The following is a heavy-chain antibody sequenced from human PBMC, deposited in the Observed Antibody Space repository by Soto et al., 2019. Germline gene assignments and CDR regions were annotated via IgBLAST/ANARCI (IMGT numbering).Heavy chain of an antibody. D-gene: IGHD4-4*01. Sequence: QVQLVQSGAEVKKPGSSVKVSCKASGGTFTKYTISWVRQAPGQGLEWMGGIIPIFGATNYVQKFRGRVTITADESTSTAYMELSSLTSNDTAVYFWARDGDGNSMAYWGQGTLVTVSS. V-gene: IGHV1-69*01. J-gene: IGHJ4*02. CDR2: IIPIFGAT. CDR1: GGTFTKYT. CDR3: ARDGDGNSMAY.